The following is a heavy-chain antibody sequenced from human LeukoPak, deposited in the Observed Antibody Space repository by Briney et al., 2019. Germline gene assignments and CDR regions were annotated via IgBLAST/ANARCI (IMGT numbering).Heavy chain of an antibody. V-gene: IGHV3-9*01. CDR2: ISWNSGSI. D-gene: IGHD2-2*01. CDR3: AKGRDKYQLLSKNWFDP. J-gene: IGHJ5*02. CDR1: GFTFDDYA. Sequence: TGGPLRLSCAASGFTFDDYAMHWVRQAPGKGLEWVSGISWNSGSIGYADSVKGRFTISRDNAKNSLYLQMNSLRAEDTALYYCAKGRDKYQLLSKNWFDPWGQGTLVTVSS.